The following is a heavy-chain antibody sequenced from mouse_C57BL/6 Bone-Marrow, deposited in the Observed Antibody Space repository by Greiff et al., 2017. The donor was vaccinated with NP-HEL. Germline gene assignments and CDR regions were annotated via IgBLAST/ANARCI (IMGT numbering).Heavy chain of an antibody. V-gene: IGHV14-2*01. CDR3: ARLQSRLDY. J-gene: IGHJ2*01. CDR2: IDPEDGET. CDR1: GFNFTDYY. Sequence: EVQLVESGAELVKPGASVKLSCTASGFNFTDYYMHWVKQRTEQGLEWIGRIDPEDGETKYDPKFQGKATLTVDKSSSTAYMQLSSLTSEDTAVYYCARLQSRLDYWGQGTTLTVSS. D-gene: IGHD1-2*01.